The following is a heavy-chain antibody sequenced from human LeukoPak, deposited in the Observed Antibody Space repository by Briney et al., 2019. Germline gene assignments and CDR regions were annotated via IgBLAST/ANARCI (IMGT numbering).Heavy chain of an antibody. CDR2: IIPILTIT. CDR1: GGTFSSYA. D-gene: IGHD3-10*01. V-gene: IGHV1-69*04. Sequence: GASVKVSCKASGGTFSSYAISWVRQAPGQGLEWMGRIIPILTITNYAQKFQGRVTITADKSTNTAYMELSSLRSEDTAVYYCAIEDRGVSSDWGQGTLVTVSS. CDR3: AIEDRGVSSD. J-gene: IGHJ4*02.